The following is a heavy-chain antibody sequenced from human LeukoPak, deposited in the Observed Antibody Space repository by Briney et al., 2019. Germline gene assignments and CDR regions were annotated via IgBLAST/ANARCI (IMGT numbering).Heavy chain of an antibody. CDR1: GFTVSSNY. Sequence: PGGSLRLSCAASGFTVSSNYMSWVRQAPGKGLEWVSLIYSGGSTYYADSVKGRFTIPRDNSKNTLYLQMNSLRAEDTAVYYCATVSYSSSWYYFDYWGQGTLVTVSS. J-gene: IGHJ4*02. CDR3: ATVSYSSSWYYFDY. CDR2: IYSGGST. D-gene: IGHD6-13*01. V-gene: IGHV3-66*01.